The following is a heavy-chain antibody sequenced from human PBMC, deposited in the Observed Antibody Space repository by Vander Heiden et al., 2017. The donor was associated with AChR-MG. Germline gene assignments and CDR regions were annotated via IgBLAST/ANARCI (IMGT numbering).Heavy chain of an antibody. J-gene: IGHJ6*02. D-gene: IGHD5-12*01. CDR3: AKYSGYDSDDYYYGMDV. CDR2: IYPGDSDT. Sequence: EVQLVQSGAEVKKPGESLKISCKGSGYSFTSYGIGWVRQMPGKGLEWMGIIYPGDSDTRYSPSFQGQVTISADKSISTAYLQWSSLKASDTAMYYCAKYSGYDSDDYYYGMDVWGQGTTVTVSS. V-gene: IGHV5-51*03. CDR1: GYSFTSYG.